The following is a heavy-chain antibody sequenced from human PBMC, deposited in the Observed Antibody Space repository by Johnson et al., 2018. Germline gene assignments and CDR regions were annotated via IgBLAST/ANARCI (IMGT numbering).Heavy chain of an antibody. CDR1: GFTFSNYG. V-gene: IGHV3-30*18. J-gene: IGHJ1*01. D-gene: IGHD3-22*01. Sequence: QVQLVESGVGVVQPGRSLRLSCAASGFTFSNYGMHWVRQAPGKGLEWVTVISYDGSNKQYADSVKGRFTISRDNSKNTLYLQMNSLRVEYTAVYYCAKDNGPTMIRCFQHWGQGTLVTVSS. CDR3: AKDNGPTMIRCFQH. CDR2: ISYDGSNK.